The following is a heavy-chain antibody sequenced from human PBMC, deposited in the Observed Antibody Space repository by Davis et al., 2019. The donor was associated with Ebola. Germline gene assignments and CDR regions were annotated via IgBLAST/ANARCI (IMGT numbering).Heavy chain of an antibody. CDR1: GGSISSGGYY. Sequence: SETLSLTCTVSGGSISSGGYYWSWIRQPPGKGLEWIGYIYYSGSTNYNPSLKSRVPISVDTSKNQFSLKLSSVTAADTAVYYCAREGYYYDSSGYYKGAFDIWGQGTMVTVSS. CDR3: AREGYYYDSSGYYKGAFDI. CDR2: IYYSGST. J-gene: IGHJ3*02. V-gene: IGHV4-61*08. D-gene: IGHD3-22*01.